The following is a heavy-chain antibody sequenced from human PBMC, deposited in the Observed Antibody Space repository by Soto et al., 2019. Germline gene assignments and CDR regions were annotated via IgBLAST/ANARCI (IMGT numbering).Heavy chain of an antibody. CDR1: GFTFSSYG. CDR2: ISYDGSNK. J-gene: IGHJ5*02. V-gene: IGHV3-30*18. D-gene: IGHD3-9*01. Sequence: GGSLRLSCAASGFTFSSYGMHWVRQAPGKGLEWVAVISYDGSNKYYADSVKGRFTISRDNSKNTLYLQMNSLRAEDTAVYYCAKVLLGYYDILTGYLGDWFDPWGQGTLVTVSS. CDR3: AKVLLGYYDILTGYLGDWFDP.